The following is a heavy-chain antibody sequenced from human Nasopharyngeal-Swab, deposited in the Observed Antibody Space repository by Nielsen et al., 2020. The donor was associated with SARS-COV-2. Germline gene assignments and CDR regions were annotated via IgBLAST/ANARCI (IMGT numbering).Heavy chain of an antibody. CDR3: ARQGVFVPAYFHQYYMDF. CDR2: IKQDGSEK. V-gene: IGHV3-7*03. CDR1: GFSFSTYW. D-gene: IGHD3-16*02. J-gene: IGHJ6*03. Sequence: GESLKISCAASGFSFSTYWMTWVRQAPGKGLEWVANIKQDGSEKYYVDSVKGRFTVSRDNPKNLLYLQVNSLRAEDTAVYYFARQGVFVPAYFHQYYMDFGGKGPPFTFSS.